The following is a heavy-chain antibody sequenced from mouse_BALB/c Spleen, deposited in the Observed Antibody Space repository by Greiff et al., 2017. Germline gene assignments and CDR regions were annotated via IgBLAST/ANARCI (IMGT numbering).Heavy chain of an antibody. CDR3: ARRYGNYGFLFDY. V-gene: IGHV5-6-3*01. D-gene: IGHD2-10*02. Sequence: EVQGVESGGGLVQPGGSLKLSCAASGFTFSSYGMSWVRQTPDKRLELVATINSNGGSTYYPDSVKGRFTISRDNAKNTLYLQMSSLKSEDTAMYYCARRYGNYGFLFDYWGQGTTLTVSS. CDR1: GFTFSSYG. CDR2: INSNGGST. J-gene: IGHJ2*01.